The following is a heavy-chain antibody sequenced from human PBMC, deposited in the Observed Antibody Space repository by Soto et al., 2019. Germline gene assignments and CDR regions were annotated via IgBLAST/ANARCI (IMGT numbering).Heavy chain of an antibody. CDR2: IIPIFGTA. J-gene: IGHJ5*02. Sequence: QVQLVQSGAEVKKPGSSVKVSCKSSGGTFSTYTLAWVRQAPGQGLEWVGGIIPIFGTANYPQKFKGRVTITADESTSTAYMELSSLRSGDTAVYYCARSQDSSGYWNSWFDPWGPGTVVHVSS. D-gene: IGHD3-22*01. CDR3: ARSQDSSGYWNSWFDP. CDR1: GGTFSTYT. V-gene: IGHV1-69*01.